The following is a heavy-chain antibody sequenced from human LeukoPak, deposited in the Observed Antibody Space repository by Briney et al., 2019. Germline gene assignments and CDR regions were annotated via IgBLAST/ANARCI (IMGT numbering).Heavy chain of an antibody. Sequence: GGSLRLSCVASGFTFSGSAVHWVRQSSGKGLEWVGHIDKKDNLYATAYAESVKGRFTISRDDSKDTAFLHMDSLKTEDTALYYCTRDRGTYNWFDPWGLGTLVTVSS. CDR3: TRDRGTYNWFDP. CDR1: GFTFSGSA. J-gene: IGHJ5*02. CDR2: IDKKDNLYAT. D-gene: IGHD2-15*01. V-gene: IGHV3-73*01.